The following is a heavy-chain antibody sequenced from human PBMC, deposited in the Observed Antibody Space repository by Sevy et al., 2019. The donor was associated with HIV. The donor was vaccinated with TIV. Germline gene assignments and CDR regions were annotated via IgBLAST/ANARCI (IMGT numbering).Heavy chain of an antibody. CDR2: IKDDGSEK. Sequence: GGSLRLSCVASGFIVNNYWMTWVRQAPGKGLEWVANIKDDGSEKYYVGSVKGRFTISRDDAENSLFLQMNRLRVEDTAVDYCAKYKRRPHVGRPGGLDVWGQGTTVTVSS. J-gene: IGHJ6*02. CDR3: AKYKRRPHVGRPGGLDV. V-gene: IGHV3-7*01. D-gene: IGHD1-1*01. CDR1: GFIVNNYW.